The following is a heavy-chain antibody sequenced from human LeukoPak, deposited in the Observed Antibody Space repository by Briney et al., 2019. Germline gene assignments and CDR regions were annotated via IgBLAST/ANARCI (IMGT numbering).Heavy chain of an antibody. CDR3: ARDRWGMYYFDY. J-gene: IGHJ4*02. CDR2: IIPIFGTA. Sequence: SVKVSCKASGGTFSSYAISWVRQAPGQGLEWMGGIIPIFGTANYAQNFQGRVTITADETTSTAYMELSSLRSEDTAVYYCARDRWGMYYFDYWGQGTLVTVSS. V-gene: IGHV1-69*13. CDR1: GGTFSSYA. D-gene: IGHD4-23*01.